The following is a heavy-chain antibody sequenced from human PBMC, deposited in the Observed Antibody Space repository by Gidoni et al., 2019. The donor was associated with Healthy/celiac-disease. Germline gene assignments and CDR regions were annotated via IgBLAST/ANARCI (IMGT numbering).Heavy chain of an antibody. CDR3: AKDSTYYYDSSGYSGPRGAFDI. D-gene: IGHD3-22*01. Sequence: WVRQAPGKGLEWVSGSSWNSGSIGYADSVKGRFTISRDNAKNSLYLQMNSLRAEDTALYYCAKDSTYYYDSSGYSGPRGAFDIWGQGTMVTVSS. CDR2: SSWNSGSI. J-gene: IGHJ3*02. V-gene: IGHV3-9*01.